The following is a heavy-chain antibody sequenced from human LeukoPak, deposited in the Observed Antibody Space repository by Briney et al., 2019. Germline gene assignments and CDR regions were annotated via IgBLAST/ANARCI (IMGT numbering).Heavy chain of an antibody. Sequence: SSETWSLTCTVSGGSISSYYWSWIRQPAGKGLEWIGRIYTSGSTNYNPSLKSRVTMSVDTSKNQISLKLSSVTAADTAVYYCAREIGDYYDSSGYRTYYFDYWGQGTLVTVSS. D-gene: IGHD3-22*01. J-gene: IGHJ4*02. CDR2: IYTSGST. CDR1: GGSISSYY. V-gene: IGHV4-4*07. CDR3: AREIGDYYDSSGYRTYYFDY.